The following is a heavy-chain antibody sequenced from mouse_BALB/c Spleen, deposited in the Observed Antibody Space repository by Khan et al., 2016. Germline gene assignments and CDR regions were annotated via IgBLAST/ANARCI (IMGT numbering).Heavy chain of an antibody. CDR2: INPSSGYT. V-gene: IGHV1-4*01. CDR3: AGSGVMGDNYFFDY. Sequence: QIQLVQSGAELARPGASVKMSCKASGYTFTIYTMHWVKQRPGQGLEWIGYINPSSGYTNYNQKFKDKATLTADKSSSTAYMQLSSMTSGDSAVYYSAGSGVMGDNYFFDYWGQGTTLTVSS. CDR1: GYTFTIYT. J-gene: IGHJ2*01. D-gene: IGHD1-3*01.